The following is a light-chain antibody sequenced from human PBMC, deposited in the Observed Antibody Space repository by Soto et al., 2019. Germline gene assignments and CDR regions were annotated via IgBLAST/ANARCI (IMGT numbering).Light chain of an antibody. J-gene: IGKJ4*01. CDR3: QQYDAWPPGT. Sequence: DIVMTQSPAFVSASLGERVTLSCRASRTIDTYLAWFQHRLGQPPRLLIFGASARAPGVPPRFSGGGSGTEFTLTINSLRSEDFAVYFCQQYDAWPPGTFGGGTTVEI. CDR1: RTIDTY. CDR2: GAS. V-gene: IGKV3-15*01.